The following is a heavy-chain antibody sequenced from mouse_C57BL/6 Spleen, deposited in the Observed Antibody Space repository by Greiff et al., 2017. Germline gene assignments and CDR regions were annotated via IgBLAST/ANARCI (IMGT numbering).Heavy chain of an antibody. CDR1: GYTFTSYW. D-gene: IGHD2-4*01. V-gene: IGHV1-64*01. CDR2: IHPNSGST. J-gene: IGHJ1*03. CDR3: ATPPRDYDGDWYFEV. Sequence: QVQLQQPGAELVKPGASVKLSCKASGYTFTSYWMHWVKQRPGQGLEWIGMIHPNSGSTNYNEKFKSKATLTVDKSSSPAYMQLSSLTSEDSAVYYCATPPRDYDGDWYFEVWGTGTTVTVSS.